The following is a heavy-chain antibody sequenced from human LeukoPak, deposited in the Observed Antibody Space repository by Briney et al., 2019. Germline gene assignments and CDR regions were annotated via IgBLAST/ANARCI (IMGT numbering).Heavy chain of an antibody. D-gene: IGHD3-3*01. CDR1: RLSSSAYA. CDR3: ARKHLQTPTVFLDV. V-gene: IGHV3-23*01. Sequence: PGPSIRLSSEGARLSSSAYAMNWVRQAPEKGLGWVAHINGAVDWTAYADSVTGRFTTSRDTSKNTLYVQMNSLRAEDTAVYCCARKHLQTPTVFLDVWGQGTTVSVSS. CDR2: INGAVDWT. J-gene: IGHJ6*02.